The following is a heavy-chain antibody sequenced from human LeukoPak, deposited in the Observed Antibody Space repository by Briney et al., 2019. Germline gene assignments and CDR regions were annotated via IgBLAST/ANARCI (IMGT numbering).Heavy chain of an antibody. V-gene: IGHV4-59*08. CDR2: ISYSGST. J-gene: IGHJ5*02. CDR3: ARSKAHLSTSWYGTWFDP. Sequence: SETLSLTCTVSGGSISSSYWSWIRQPPGKGLEWIGYISYSGSTTYNPSLKSRITMSVDTSKNQLSLKLSSVTAADTAVYYCARSKAHLSTSWYGTWFDPWGQGTLVTVSS. D-gene: IGHD2-2*01. CDR1: GGSISSSY.